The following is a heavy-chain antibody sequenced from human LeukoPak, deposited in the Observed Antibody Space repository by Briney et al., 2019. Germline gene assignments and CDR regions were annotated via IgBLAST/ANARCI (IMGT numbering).Heavy chain of an antibody. CDR2: MKGDGSEI. CDR1: GFTVSSNY. D-gene: IGHD3-16*01. Sequence: PGGSLRLSCAASGFTVSSNYMSWVRQAPGKGLEWVANMKGDGSEIHYVDSVKGRFTISRDNAKNSLYLQMNYLRAEDTAVYYCARPAYTAAYDLWGQGTMVTVSS. CDR3: ARPAYTAAYDL. V-gene: IGHV3-7*01. J-gene: IGHJ3*01.